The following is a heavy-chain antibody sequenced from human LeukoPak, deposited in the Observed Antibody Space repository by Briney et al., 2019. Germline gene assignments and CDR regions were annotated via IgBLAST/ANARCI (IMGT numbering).Heavy chain of an antibody. D-gene: IGHD4/OR15-4a*01. V-gene: IGHV3-7*01. CDR1: GFTFSSYW. CDR3: ARDRYYGAGGYYYYYYYMDV. J-gene: IGHJ6*03. Sequence: GGSLRLSCAASGFTFSSYWMSWVRQAPGKGLEWVANIKQDGSEKYYVDSVKGRFTISRDNAKNSLYLQMNSLRAEDTAVYYCARDRYYGAGGYYYYYYYMDVWGKGTTVTISS. CDR2: IKQDGSEK.